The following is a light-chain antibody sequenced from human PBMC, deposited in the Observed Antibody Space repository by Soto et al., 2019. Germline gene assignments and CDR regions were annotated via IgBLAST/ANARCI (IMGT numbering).Light chain of an antibody. Sequence: IVRTQSPVTLSVSPGERATLSCRASQSVSSNVAWYQQKPGQAPRLLIYQTSARATGIPGRFSGSGSGTDFTLTISNLQSEDFALYYCQHYSGWPPVFGQGTKVDI. CDR2: QTS. CDR3: QHYSGWPPV. CDR1: QSVSSN. J-gene: IGKJ2*01. V-gene: IGKV3-15*01.